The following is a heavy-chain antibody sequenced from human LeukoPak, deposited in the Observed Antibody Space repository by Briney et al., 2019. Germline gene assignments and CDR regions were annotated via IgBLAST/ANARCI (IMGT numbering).Heavy chain of an antibody. V-gene: IGHV1-2*06. J-gene: IGHJ3*02. CDR3: ATVFGPVRYCSSTSCYRYAFDI. Sequence: ASVKVSCKASGYTFTGYYMHWVRQAPGQGLEWMGRINPNSGGTNYAQKFQGRVTMARDTSISTAYMELSRLRSEDTAVYYCATVFGPVRYCSSTSCYRYAFDIWGQGTMVTVSS. CDR1: GYTFTGYY. CDR2: INPNSGGT. D-gene: IGHD2-2*02.